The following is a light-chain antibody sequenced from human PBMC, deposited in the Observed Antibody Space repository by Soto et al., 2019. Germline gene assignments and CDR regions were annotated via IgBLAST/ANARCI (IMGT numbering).Light chain of an antibody. CDR3: QDYNSYWT. CDR2: KAS. Sequence: GDRVRIPVRARQTIISWLAWYXQXPXXXPXXLIYKASTLKSGVPSRFSGSGSGTEFTLTISRLQPDEFGTYYCQDYNSYWTFGQGTKVDI. CDR1: QTIISW. V-gene: IGKV1-5*03. J-gene: IGKJ1*01.